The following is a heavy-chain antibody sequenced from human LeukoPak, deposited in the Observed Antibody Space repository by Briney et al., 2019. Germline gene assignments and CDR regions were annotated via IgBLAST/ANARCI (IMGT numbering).Heavy chain of an antibody. D-gene: IGHD3-16*02. CDR3: ARDRRDDYVWGSYRQFDY. CDR1: GGSISSSSYY. Sequence: SETLSLTCTVSGGSISSSSYYWGWIRQPPGKGLEWIGSIYYSGSTYYNPSLKSRVTISVDTSKNQFSLKLSSVTAADTAVYYCARDRRDDYVWGSYRQFDYWGQGTLVTVSS. CDR2: IYYSGST. V-gene: IGHV4-39*07. J-gene: IGHJ4*02.